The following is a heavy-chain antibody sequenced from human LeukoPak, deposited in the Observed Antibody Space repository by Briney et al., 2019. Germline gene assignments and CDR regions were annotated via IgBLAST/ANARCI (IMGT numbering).Heavy chain of an antibody. V-gene: IGHV3-23*01. J-gene: IGHJ4*02. CDR2: ISGSGGST. CDR3: AKDLHRSSSSTFDY. Sequence: GGSLRLSCAASGFSFSSYAMSWVRQAPGKGLEWVSAISGSGGSTYYADSVKGRFTISRDNSKNTLYLQMNSLRAEDTAVYYCAKDLHRSSSSTFDYWGQGTLVTVSS. D-gene: IGHD6-6*01. CDR1: GFSFSSYA.